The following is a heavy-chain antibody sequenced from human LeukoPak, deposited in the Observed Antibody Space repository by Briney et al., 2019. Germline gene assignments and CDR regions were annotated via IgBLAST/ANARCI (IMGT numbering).Heavy chain of an antibody. Sequence: SVKVSCKASGGTFSSYAISWVRQAPGQGLEWMGWIIPIFGTANYAQKFQGRVTITTDESTSTAYMELSSLRSEDTAVYYCARDPANYYGSGSYFRYWGQGTLVTVSS. CDR2: IIPIFGTA. CDR3: ARDPANYYGSGSYFRY. CDR1: GGTFSSYA. V-gene: IGHV1-69*05. D-gene: IGHD3-10*01. J-gene: IGHJ4*02.